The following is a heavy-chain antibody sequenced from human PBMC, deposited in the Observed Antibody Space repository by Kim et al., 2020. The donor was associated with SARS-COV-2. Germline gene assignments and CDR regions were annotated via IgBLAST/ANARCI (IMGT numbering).Heavy chain of an antibody. CDR3: ARVPPGSFFDY. CDR1: GFTFSSFA. Sequence: GGSLRLSCAASGFTFSSFAIHWVRQAPGKGLEWVGVISKDGSNKYYADSVKGRFTISRDNSKNTVDLQMNSLGGEDTAVHYCARVPPGSFFDYWGQGTL. V-gene: IGHV3-30*04. D-gene: IGHD3-10*01. CDR2: ISKDGSNK. J-gene: IGHJ4*02.